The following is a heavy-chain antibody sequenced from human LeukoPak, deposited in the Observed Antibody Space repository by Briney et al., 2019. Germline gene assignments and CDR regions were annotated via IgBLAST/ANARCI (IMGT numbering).Heavy chain of an antibody. CDR1: GGSISSYY. J-gene: IGHJ6*02. V-gene: IGHV4-59*01. CDR3: ARVGYYYYGMDV. D-gene: IGHD3-10*01. Sequence: SETLSLTCTVSGGSISSYYWSWIRQPPGKGLEWIGYIYYSGGTNYNPSLKSRVTISVDTSKNQFSLKLSSVTAADTAVYYCARVGYYYYGMDVWGQGTTVTVSS. CDR2: IYYSGGT.